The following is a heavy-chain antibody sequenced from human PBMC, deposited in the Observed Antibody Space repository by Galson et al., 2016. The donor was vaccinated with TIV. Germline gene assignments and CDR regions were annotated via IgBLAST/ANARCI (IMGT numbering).Heavy chain of an antibody. Sequence: SVKVSCKASGGTFISYGVSWVRQAPGQGLEWMGGIIPVFGTANYAQKFHGRVTITADESTSTAYMELSSLRSEDTAVYYCAKDRNTAFDTHYSYYGLDVWGQGTTVIVSS. D-gene: IGHD5-18*01. CDR2: IIPVFGTA. V-gene: IGHV1-69*13. CDR3: AKDRNTAFDTHYSYYGLDV. J-gene: IGHJ6*02. CDR1: GGTFISYG.